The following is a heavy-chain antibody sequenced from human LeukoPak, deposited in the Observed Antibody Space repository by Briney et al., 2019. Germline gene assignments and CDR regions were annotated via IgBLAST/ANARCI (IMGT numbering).Heavy chain of an antibody. V-gene: IGHV4-59*01. Sequence: PSETLSLTCTVSGGSISNYYWSWIRQSPGKGLEWIGYVYNSGSTNYNPSLKSRVTISIDTSKNQFSLKLSSVTAADTAVYYCARDPFGSGLDAFDIRGQGTMVTISS. J-gene: IGHJ3*02. CDR2: VYNSGST. CDR1: GGSISNYY. CDR3: ARDPFGSGLDAFDI. D-gene: IGHD6-19*01.